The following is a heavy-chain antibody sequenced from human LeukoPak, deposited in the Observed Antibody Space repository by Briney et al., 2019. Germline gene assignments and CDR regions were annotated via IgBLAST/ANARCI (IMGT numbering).Heavy chain of an antibody. CDR2: INHSGST. CDR3: ARGRYSSSWRWFDP. CDR1: GGSFSGYY. V-gene: IGHV4-34*01. Sequence: PSETLSLTCAVYGGSFSGYYWSWIRQPPGKGREWIGEINHSGSTNYNPSLKSRVTISVDTSKNQFSLKLSSVTAADTAVYYCARGRYSSSWRWFDPWGQGTLVTVSS. D-gene: IGHD6-6*01. J-gene: IGHJ5*02.